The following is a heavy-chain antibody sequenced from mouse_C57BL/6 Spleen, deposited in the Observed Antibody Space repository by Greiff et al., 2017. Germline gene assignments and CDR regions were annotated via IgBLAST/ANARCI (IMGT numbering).Heavy chain of an antibody. D-gene: IGHD2-4*01. CDR1: GYTFTDYN. J-gene: IGHJ2*01. Sequence: EVQLQQSGPELVKPGASVKIPCKASGYTFTDYNMDWVKQSHGKSLEWIGDINPNNGGTIYNQKFKGKATLTVDKSSSTAYMELRSLTSEDTAVYYCARNYYDYQYFDYWGQGTTLTVSS. CDR2: INPNNGGT. CDR3: ARNYYDYQYFDY. V-gene: IGHV1-18*01.